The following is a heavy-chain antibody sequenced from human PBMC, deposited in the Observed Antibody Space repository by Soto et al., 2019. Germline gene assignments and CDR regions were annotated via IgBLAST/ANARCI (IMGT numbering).Heavy chain of an antibody. V-gene: IGHV1-8*01. J-gene: IGHJ5*02. D-gene: IGHD3-10*01. CDR1: GYTFTSYD. Sequence: QVQLVQSGAEVKKPGASVKGSCKASGYTFTSYDINWVRQATGQGLEWMGWRNPNSGNTGYAQKFQGRVTMTKNTSMTTAYMELSSLRSEDTAVYYCARGPGSMVRGRGYFDPWGQGTLVTVSS. CDR3: ARGPGSMVRGRGYFDP. CDR2: RNPNSGNT.